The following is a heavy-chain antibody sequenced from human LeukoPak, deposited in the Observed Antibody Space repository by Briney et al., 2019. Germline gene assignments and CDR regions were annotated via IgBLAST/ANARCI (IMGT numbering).Heavy chain of an antibody. V-gene: IGHV3-7*04. J-gene: IGHJ5*02. Sequence: GGSLRLSCAASGFTFSNYWMSWVRQAPGKGLEWVANIKEDGSEKYYADSVKGRFTISRDNGKNSLYLQMNSLRVEDTAVYYCARGGLRYFALWGQGALVTVSS. D-gene: IGHD3-16*01. CDR1: GFTFSNYW. CDR2: IKEDGSEK. CDR3: ARGGLRYFAL.